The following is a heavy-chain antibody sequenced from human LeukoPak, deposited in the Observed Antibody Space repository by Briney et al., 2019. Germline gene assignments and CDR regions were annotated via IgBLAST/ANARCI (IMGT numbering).Heavy chain of an antibody. CDR1: RGTFSNYA. CDR3: ARDRPGRYCSSTSCYTASPFDP. CDR2: IIPIFCTA. J-gene: IGHJ5*02. V-gene: IGHV1-69*01. D-gene: IGHD2-2*02. Sequence: SVKVSCKASRGTFSNYAISWVRQAPGQGLEWMGGIIPIFCTANYAQKFQGRVTITADESTSTAYMELSSLRSEDTAVYYCARDRPGRYCSSTSCYTASPFDPWGQGTLVIVSS.